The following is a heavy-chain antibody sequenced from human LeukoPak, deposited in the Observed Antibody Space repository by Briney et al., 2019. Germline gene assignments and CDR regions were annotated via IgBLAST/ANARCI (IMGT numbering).Heavy chain of an antibody. CDR3: ARQVPLEKYPPPYYMDV. J-gene: IGHJ6*03. V-gene: IGHV4-59*08. CDR2: ISESGST. D-gene: IGHD3-3*01. Sequence: PSETLSLTCTVSGGSISSYNWNWIRQPPEKGLEWIGYISESGSTNYNSSLENRVTLSLDTSKNEISLNLRSATVADTAVYYCARQVPLEKYPPPYYMDVWGKGTTVIVS. CDR1: GGSISSYN.